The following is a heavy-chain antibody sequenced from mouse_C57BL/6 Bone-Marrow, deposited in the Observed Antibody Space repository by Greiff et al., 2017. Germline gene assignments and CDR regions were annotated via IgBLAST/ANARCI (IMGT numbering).Heavy chain of an antibody. CDR1: GYAFTNYL. Sequence: QVQLQQSGAELVRPGTSVKVSCKASGYAFTNYLIEWVKQRPGQGLEWIGVINPGSGGTNYNEKFKGKATLTADKSSSTAYMQLSSLTSEDSAVYFCARCRGNYPYSFDYWGQGTTLTVSS. J-gene: IGHJ2*01. CDR2: INPGSGGT. CDR3: ARCRGNYPYSFDY. V-gene: IGHV1-54*01. D-gene: IGHD2-1*01.